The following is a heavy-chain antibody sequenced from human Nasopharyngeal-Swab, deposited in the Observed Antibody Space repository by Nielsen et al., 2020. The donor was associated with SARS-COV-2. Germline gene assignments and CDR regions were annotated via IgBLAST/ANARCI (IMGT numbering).Heavy chain of an antibody. CDR2: ISSSSSYI. CDR1: GFTFNNYN. Sequence: GESLKISCAASGFTFNNYNFNWVRQAPGKGLEWVSSISSSSSYIYYADSVKGRFTISRDNAKNSLYLQMNSLRAEDTAVYYCAGDGLDYDFWSAYFMDVWGQGTTVTVSS. D-gene: IGHD3-3*01. V-gene: IGHV3-21*01. CDR3: AGDGLDYDFWSAYFMDV. J-gene: IGHJ6*02.